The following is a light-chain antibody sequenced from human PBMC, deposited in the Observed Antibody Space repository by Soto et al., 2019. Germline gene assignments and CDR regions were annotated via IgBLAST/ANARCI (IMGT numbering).Light chain of an antibody. CDR2: WAS. V-gene: IGKV4-1*01. J-gene: IGKJ1*01. CDR3: QQYYITPWT. CDR1: QSLFNSLKNNHY. Sequence: DIVMTQSPDSLAVSLGERATINCTSSQSLFNSLKNNHYLAWFQQKPGQPPKLLFYWASDRESGVPDRFSGSGAETDFTRTISSLQPEDVAVYYCQQYYITPWTFGQGTKVEIK.